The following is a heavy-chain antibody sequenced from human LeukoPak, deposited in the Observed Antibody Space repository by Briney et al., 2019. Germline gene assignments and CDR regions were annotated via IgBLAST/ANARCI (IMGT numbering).Heavy chain of an antibody. CDR1: GFTFSIYW. CDR2: IYVDGRTT. Sequence: GGSLRLSCVASGFTFSIYWMHWVRQPPGKGLVWVSRIYVDGRTTNYADSVKGRFTISRDNAKNTVYLEMNSLSVEDTATYYCIRDFRSADLWGQGTLVTVTS. CDR3: IRDFRSADL. J-gene: IGHJ5*02. V-gene: IGHV3-74*01.